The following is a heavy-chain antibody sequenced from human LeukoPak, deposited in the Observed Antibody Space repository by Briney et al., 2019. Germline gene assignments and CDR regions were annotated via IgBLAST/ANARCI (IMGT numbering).Heavy chain of an antibody. J-gene: IGHJ6*03. CDR3: ARSTGFYTTYYMDV. Sequence: SETLSLTCTVSRDSMTSYYWSWVRQPAGKGLEWIGRFHTSGTTYYNPSLKSAVTLSLDTSNNQFSLRLSSVTAADTAVYYCARSTGFYTTYYMDVWGKGTTVTVSS. V-gene: IGHV4-4*07. D-gene: IGHD3-22*01. CDR2: FHTSGTT. CDR1: RDSMTSYY.